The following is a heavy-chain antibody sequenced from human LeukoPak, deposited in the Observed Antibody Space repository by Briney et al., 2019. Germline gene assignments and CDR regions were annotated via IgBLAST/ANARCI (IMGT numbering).Heavy chain of an antibody. CDR3: ARTKGRGYYGSGIIV. V-gene: IGHV3-7*01. CDR1: GFTFSSYW. CDR2: IKQDGSEK. J-gene: IGHJ4*02. Sequence: GGSLRLSCAASGFTFSSYWMSWARQAPGKGLEWVANIKQDGSEKYYVDSVKGRFTISRDNAKNSLYLQMNSLRAEDTAVYYCARTKGRGYYGSGIIVWGQGTLVTVSS. D-gene: IGHD3-10*01.